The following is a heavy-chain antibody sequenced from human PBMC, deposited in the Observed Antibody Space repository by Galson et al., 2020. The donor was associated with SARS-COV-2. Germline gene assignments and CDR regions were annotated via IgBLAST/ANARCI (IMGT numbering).Heavy chain of an antibody. Sequence: GESLKISCKASGYTFTSYGIRWVRQAPGQGLEWMGWISAYNGNTNYAQKLQGRVTMTTDTSTSTAYMELRSLRSDDTAVYYCALQQLVLHTSPFDYWGQGTLVTVSS. D-gene: IGHD6-13*01. CDR1: GYTFTSYG. CDR3: ALQQLVLHTSPFDY. CDR2: ISAYNGNT. J-gene: IGHJ4*02. V-gene: IGHV1-18*01.